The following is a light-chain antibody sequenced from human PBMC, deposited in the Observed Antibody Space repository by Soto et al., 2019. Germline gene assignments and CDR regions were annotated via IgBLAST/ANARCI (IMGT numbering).Light chain of an antibody. Sequence: EIVLTQSPGTLSLSPGERATLFCRASESVSSNYLAWYQQKPGQAPRLLIYGASSRATGIPDRFSGSGSGTDFTLTISSLEPEDFAVYYCQQYGTSSLTFGGGAKVEIK. J-gene: IGKJ4*01. CDR2: GAS. CDR3: QQYGTSSLT. V-gene: IGKV3-20*01. CDR1: ESVSSNY.